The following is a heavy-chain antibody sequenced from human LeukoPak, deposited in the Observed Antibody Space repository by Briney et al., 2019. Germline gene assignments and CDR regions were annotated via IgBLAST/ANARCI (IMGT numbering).Heavy chain of an antibody. CDR2: IKSKTDGGTT. CDR1: GFTFSNAW. J-gene: IGHJ5*02. D-gene: IGHD3-22*01. V-gene: IGHV3-15*01. Sequence: PGGSLRLSCAASGFTFSNAWMSWVRQAPGKGLEWVGRIKSKTDGGTTDYAAPVKGRFTISRDDSKNTLYLQMNSLKTEDTAVYYCTTDGQRIIMIDQFDPWGQGTLVTVSS. CDR3: TTDGQRIIMIDQFDP.